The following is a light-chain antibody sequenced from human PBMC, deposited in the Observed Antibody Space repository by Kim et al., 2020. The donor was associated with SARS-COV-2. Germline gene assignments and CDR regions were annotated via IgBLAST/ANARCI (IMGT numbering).Light chain of an antibody. CDR2: GGA. CDR3: QPSYSTTPLT. J-gene: IGKJ4*01. CDR1: QSISSY. V-gene: IGKV1-39*01. Sequence: ASVGDRVTITCRDSQSISSYLNWYQQEPGKDPQHLIYGGASLQSGVPSRVSGSGSGTDFTFTISSMQPEDFATYYCQPSYSTTPLTFGGGTKVEI.